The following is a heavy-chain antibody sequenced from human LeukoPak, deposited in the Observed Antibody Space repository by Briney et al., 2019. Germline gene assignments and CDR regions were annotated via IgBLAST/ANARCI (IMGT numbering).Heavy chain of an antibody. Sequence: GSLRLSCAASGFTFNDYYMSWIRQAPGKGLEWVSYIGTSGGDIKYADSVKGRFTISRDNAKKSLYLQMNSLRAEDTAVYYCARGDWYLDYWGQGTLVTVSS. D-gene: IGHD2-21*01. CDR3: ARGDWYLDY. V-gene: IGHV3-11*01. CDR2: IGTSGGDI. CDR1: GFTFNDYY. J-gene: IGHJ4*02.